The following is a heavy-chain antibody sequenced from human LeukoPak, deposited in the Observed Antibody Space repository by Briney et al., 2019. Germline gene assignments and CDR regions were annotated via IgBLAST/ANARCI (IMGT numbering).Heavy chain of an antibody. D-gene: IGHD3-10*01. J-gene: IGHJ5*02. CDR1: GFTFSSYG. Sequence: GGSLRLSCAASGFTFSSYGMHWVRQAPGKGLEWVAVISYDGSNKYYADSVKGRFTISRDNSKNTLYLQMNSLRAEDTAVYYCAVNSNSGTYPTWGQGTLVTVSS. CDR2: ISYDGSNK. V-gene: IGHV3-30*03. CDR3: AVNSNSGTYPT.